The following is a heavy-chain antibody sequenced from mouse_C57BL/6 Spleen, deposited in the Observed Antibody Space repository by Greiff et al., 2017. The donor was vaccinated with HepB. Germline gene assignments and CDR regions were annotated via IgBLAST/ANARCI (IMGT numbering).Heavy chain of an antibody. CDR1: GYTFTSYW. CDR3: ARKKFITTVVATDYARDY. V-gene: IGHV1-7*01. Sequence: QVQLKESGAELAKPGASVKLSCKASGYTFTSYWMHWVKQRPGQGLEWIGYINPSSGYTKYNQKFKDKATLTADKSSSTAYMQLSSLTYEDSAVYYCARKKFITTVVATDYARDYWGQGTSVTVSS. CDR2: INPSSGYT. D-gene: IGHD1-1*01. J-gene: IGHJ4*01.